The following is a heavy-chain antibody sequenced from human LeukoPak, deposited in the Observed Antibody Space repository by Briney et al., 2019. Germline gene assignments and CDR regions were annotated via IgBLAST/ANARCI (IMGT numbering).Heavy chain of an antibody. Sequence: GRSLRLSCAASGFTFNYHGMHWVRQAPGKGLEWVAVIWYDGSNEYYGDSVKGRFTISRDNSKNTLYLQMNSLRAEDTAMYYCARDNADVIDIWGQGTMVTVSS. CDR1: GFTFNYHG. CDR3: ARDNADVIDI. V-gene: IGHV3-33*01. J-gene: IGHJ3*02. CDR2: IWYDGSNE.